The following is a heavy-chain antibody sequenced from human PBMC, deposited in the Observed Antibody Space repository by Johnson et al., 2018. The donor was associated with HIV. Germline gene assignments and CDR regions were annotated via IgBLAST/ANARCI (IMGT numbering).Heavy chain of an antibody. Sequence: QMQLVESGGGVVQPGRSLRLSCAASGFTFSNYAMHWVRQAPGKGLQWVAVISYDGSNKNYADSVKGRFTISRDKSKNTLYLQMTSLRIEDTAVYYCAKRYSGSHRDAFDIWGQGTMVTVSS. CDR3: AKRYSGSHRDAFDI. CDR1: GFTFSNYA. CDR2: ISYDGSNK. D-gene: IGHD1-26*01. V-gene: IGHV3-30*18. J-gene: IGHJ3*02.